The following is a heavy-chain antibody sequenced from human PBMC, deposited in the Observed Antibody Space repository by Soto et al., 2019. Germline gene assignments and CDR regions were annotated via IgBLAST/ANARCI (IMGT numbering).Heavy chain of an antibody. D-gene: IGHD6-6*01. J-gene: IGHJ4*02. CDR3: ARGAVAARPYYFDY. V-gene: IGHV1-69*01. CDR1: GGTFSSYA. Sequence: QVQLVQSGAEVKKPGSSVKVSCKASGGTFSSYAIIWVRQAPGQGLEWMGGIIPIFGTANYAQKFQGRVTITADESTSTAYMELSSLRSEDTAVYYCARGAVAARPYYFDYWGQGTLVTVSS. CDR2: IIPIFGTA.